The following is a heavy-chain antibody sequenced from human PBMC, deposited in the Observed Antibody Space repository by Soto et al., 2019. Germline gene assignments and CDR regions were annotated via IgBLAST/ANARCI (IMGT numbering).Heavy chain of an antibody. V-gene: IGHV4-30-2*01. CDR1: GASITYGAYS. D-gene: IGHD3-10*01. CDR2: INHLETT. CDR3: ARGGGFDSFDY. J-gene: IGHJ4*02. Sequence: QLQLHMSGSGLVKPSQTLSLTCTVSGASITYGAYSWSWIRQTPGKGLGWIGYINHLETTFYNPSFESRLTLSIDRTKNQCSLNLKSMSAADRAVYFCARGGGFDSFDYWGQGILVTVSS.